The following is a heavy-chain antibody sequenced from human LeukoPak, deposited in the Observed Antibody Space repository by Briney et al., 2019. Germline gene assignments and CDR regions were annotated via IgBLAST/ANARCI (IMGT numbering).Heavy chain of an antibody. V-gene: IGHV4-59*01. D-gene: IGHD7-27*01. Sequence: SETLSLTCTVSGGSISSYYWSWIRQPPGKGLEWIGYIYYSGSTNYNPSLKSRVTISVDTSKNQFSLKLSSVTAADTAAYYCTRVPQSRGYYYYGMDVWGQGTTVTVSS. CDR1: GGSISSYY. CDR2: IYYSGST. CDR3: TRVPQSRGYYYYGMDV. J-gene: IGHJ6*02.